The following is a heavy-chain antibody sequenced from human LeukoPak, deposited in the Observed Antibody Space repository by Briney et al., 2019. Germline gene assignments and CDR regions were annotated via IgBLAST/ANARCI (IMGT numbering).Heavy chain of an antibody. D-gene: IGHD2-2*01. CDR3: ARDGVPAAMSEYFQH. CDR2: ISSSGSTV. J-gene: IGHJ1*01. V-gene: IGHV3-48*03. CDR1: GFTFSSYE. Sequence: PGGSLRLSCAASGFTFSSYEMNWVRQAPGKGLEWVSYISSSGSTVYYADSVKGRFTISRDNAKNSLYLQMNSLRAEDTAVYYCARDGVPAAMSEYFQHWGQGTLVTVSS.